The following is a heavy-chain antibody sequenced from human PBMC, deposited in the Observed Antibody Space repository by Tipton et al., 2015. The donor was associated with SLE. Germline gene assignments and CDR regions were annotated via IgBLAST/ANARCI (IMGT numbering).Heavy chain of an antibody. CDR1: GGSFSGYY. J-gene: IGHJ4*02. Sequence: ESLRLSCAVYGGSFSGYYWSWVRQPPGKGLEWIGEINHSGSTNYNPSLKSRVTISVDTSKNQFSLKLSSVTAADTAVYYCARGFYYYDSSGYYPHWGQGTLVTVSS. CDR2: INHSGST. V-gene: IGHV4-34*01. D-gene: IGHD3-22*01. CDR3: ARGFYYYDSSGYYPH.